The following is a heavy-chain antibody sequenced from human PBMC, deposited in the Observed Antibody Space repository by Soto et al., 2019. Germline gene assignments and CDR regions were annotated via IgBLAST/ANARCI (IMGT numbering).Heavy chain of an antibody. J-gene: IGHJ4*02. V-gene: IGHV3-21*01. CDR2: ISSSSSYI. CDR3: ARAQGLSPPYYFDY. CDR1: GFTFSSYS. Sequence: EVQLVESGGGLVKPGGSLRLSCAASGFTFSSYSMNWVRQAPGKGLEWVSSISSSSSYIYYADSVKGRFTISRDNAKNSLYLPMNSLRAEDTAVYYCARAQGLSPPYYFDYWGQGTLVTVSS.